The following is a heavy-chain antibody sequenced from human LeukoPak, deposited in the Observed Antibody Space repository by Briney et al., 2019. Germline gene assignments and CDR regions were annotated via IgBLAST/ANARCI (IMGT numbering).Heavy chain of an antibody. CDR3: LMTYCSSASCPTN. CDR2: IKSKTDAGTI. J-gene: IGHJ4*02. CDR1: GFTFSNAW. V-gene: IGHV3-15*07. D-gene: IGHD2-2*01. Sequence: GGSLRLSCAVSGFTFSNAWMNWVRQAPGKGLEWVGRIKSKTDAGTIDYAAPVKGRFIISSDDSKSTLHLQMSSLKTEDTAVYYCLMTYCSSASCPTNWGQGTLVTVSS.